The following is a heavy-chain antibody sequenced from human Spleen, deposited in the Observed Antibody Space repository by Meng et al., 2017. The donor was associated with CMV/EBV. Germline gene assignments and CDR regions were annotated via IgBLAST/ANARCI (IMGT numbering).Heavy chain of an antibody. CDR2: IYPGDSDT. V-gene: IGHV5-51*01. D-gene: IGHD3-16*01. CDR1: GYSFTFYW. J-gene: IGHJ6*02. Sequence: KVSCKGSGYSFTFYWIGWVRQMPGKGLEWMGIIYPGDSDTRYSPSFQGQVTISADKSLSTAYLQWSSLKASDTAMYYCARHYLGVNYYYYGMGVWGQGTTVTVSS. CDR3: ARHYLGVNYYYYGMGV.